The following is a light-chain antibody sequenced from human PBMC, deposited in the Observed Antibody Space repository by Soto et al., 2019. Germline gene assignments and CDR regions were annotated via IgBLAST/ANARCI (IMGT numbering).Light chain of an antibody. CDR2: GTS. J-gene: IGKJ1*01. CDR3: QQSESSPRT. Sequence: EIELTQSPGTLSLSPGERATLSCRASQSVTSTYLAWYQQTPGQAPRLLIYGTSNMATGVPDRFSGSGSGTDFTHNISGLEPEDFAVYYCQQSESSPRTFGQGTKVEI. V-gene: IGKV3-20*01. CDR1: QSVTSTY.